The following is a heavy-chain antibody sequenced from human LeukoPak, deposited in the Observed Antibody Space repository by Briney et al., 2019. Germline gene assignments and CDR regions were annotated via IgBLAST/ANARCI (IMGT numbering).Heavy chain of an antibody. CDR3: ARGLGDYFDFDY. V-gene: IGHV3-21*01. D-gene: IGHD4-17*01. Sequence: GGSLRLSCAASGFTFSSYSMNWVRQAPGKGLEWVSSISSRSSYIYYADSVKGRFTISRDNAKNSLYLQMNSLRAEDTAVYYCARGLGDYFDFDYWGQGTLVTVSS. CDR1: GFTFSSYS. J-gene: IGHJ4*02. CDR2: ISSRSSYI.